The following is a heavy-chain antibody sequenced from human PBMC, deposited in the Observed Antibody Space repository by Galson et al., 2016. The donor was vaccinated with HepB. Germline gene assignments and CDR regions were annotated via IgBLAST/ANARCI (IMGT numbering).Heavy chain of an antibody. CDR1: GFPFTTYW. CDR3: ARGGVGYCTSTSCQDYYYHGMDV. Sequence: SLRLSCAASGFPFTTYWMHWVRQAPGKGLVWVSRINTDGSSTDYADSVKGRFTISRDNAKNTLYLQMNSLRAEDTAVDYCARGGVGYCTSTSCQDYYYHGMDVWGRGTLVTVSS. V-gene: IGHV3-74*01. D-gene: IGHD2-2*03. J-gene: IGHJ6*02. CDR2: INTDGSST.